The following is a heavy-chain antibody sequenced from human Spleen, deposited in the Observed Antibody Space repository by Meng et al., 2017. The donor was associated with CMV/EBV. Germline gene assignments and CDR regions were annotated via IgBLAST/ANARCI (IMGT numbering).Heavy chain of an antibody. CDR2: ISSSSSYI. J-gene: IGHJ6*02. CDR3: ARGGIAAPILDYYYGMDV. D-gene: IGHD6-13*01. V-gene: IGHV3-21*01. Sequence: GGSLRLSCAASGFTVSSNYMSWVRQAPGKGLEWVSSISSSSSYIYYADSVKGRFTISRDNAKNSLYLQMNSLRAEDTAVYYCARGGIAAPILDYYYGMDVWGQGTTVTVSS. CDR1: GFTVSSNY.